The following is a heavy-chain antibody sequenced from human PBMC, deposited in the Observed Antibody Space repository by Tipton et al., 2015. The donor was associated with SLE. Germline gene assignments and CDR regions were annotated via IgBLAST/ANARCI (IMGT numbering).Heavy chain of an antibody. CDR1: GGSISGYY. Sequence: TLSLTCTVSGGSISGYYWAWIRQPPGKGPEWIGTIYYSGSTYYYPSLKSRITISVDTSKNQFSLEVRSVTAADTAVYYCVRLRSKVLIDYWGQGTLVTVSS. CDR3: VRLRSKVLIDY. V-gene: IGHV4-39*07. CDR2: IYYSGST. D-gene: IGHD2-8*01. J-gene: IGHJ4*02.